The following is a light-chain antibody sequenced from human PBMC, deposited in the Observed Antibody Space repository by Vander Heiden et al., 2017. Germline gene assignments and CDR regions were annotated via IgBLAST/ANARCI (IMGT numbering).Light chain of an antibody. J-gene: IGKJ5*01. Sequence: EIVLTQSPDTLSLSPGERATLSCRASQNVNSNFLAWYQQKPGQAPWLLMSGTSTRATGVPDRFSGGGSGTDFTLTVNRLESEDCAVYFCQQYGTSPVTFGQGTRLELK. CDR2: GTS. CDR1: QNVNSNF. CDR3: QQYGTSPVT. V-gene: IGKV3-20*01.